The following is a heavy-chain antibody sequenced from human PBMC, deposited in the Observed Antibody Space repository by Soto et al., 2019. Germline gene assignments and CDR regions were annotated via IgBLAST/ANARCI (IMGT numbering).Heavy chain of an antibody. CDR2: IYSSGNT. CDR1: GGSSSSTSYY. Sequence: QRLLQESGPGLVKPSETLSLTCTVPGGSSSSTSYYWGWIRQPPGRGLERIGSIYSSGNTYSNPPLKSRVTISGDTSKSHFSRKLSSVTAADKAVYYGAGQSYESRGYNYAYWGQGTLVTVSS. D-gene: IGHD3-22*01. CDR3: AGQSYESRGYNYAY. J-gene: IGHJ4*02. V-gene: IGHV4-39*01.